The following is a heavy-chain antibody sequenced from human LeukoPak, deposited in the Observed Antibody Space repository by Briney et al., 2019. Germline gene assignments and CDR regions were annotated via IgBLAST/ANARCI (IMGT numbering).Heavy chain of an antibody. CDR2: IYSGGST. CDR3: ARDLDSGYSSGWYPLGN. Sequence: GGSLRLSCAASGFTVSSNYMSWVRQAPGRGLEWVSVIYSGGSTYYADSVKGRFTISRDNSKNTLYLQMNSLRAQDTAVYYCARDLDSGYSSGWYPLGNWGQGTLVTVSS. J-gene: IGHJ4*02. CDR1: GFTVSSNY. D-gene: IGHD6-19*01. V-gene: IGHV3-53*01.